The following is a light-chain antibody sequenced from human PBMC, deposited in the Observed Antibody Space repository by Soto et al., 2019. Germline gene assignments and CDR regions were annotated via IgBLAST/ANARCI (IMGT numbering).Light chain of an antibody. V-gene: IGKV1-9*01. CDR1: QGSSSY. CDR3: QQLLSYPIT. Sequence: DIQMTQSPSTLSGSVGDRVTITCRASQGSSSYLAWYQQKPGNAPKLLIYAASTMQSGVPLRFSGSGSGTSFTLTISSLQPEDFAAYYCQQLLSYPITFGQGTRLEIK. J-gene: IGKJ5*01. CDR2: AAS.